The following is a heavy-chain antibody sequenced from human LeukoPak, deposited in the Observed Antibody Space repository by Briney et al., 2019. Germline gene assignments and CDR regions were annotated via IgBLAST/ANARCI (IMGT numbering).Heavy chain of an antibody. CDR3: ARGPQTGYSSSWYLN. CDR2: IYHSGST. D-gene: IGHD6-13*01. CDR1: GGSISSGGYS. V-gene: IGHV4-30-2*01. J-gene: IGHJ4*02. Sequence: TLSLTCAVSGGSISSGGYSWSWLRQPPGKGLEWIGYIYHSGSTYYNPSLKSRVTISVDRSKNQFSLKLSSVTAADTAVYYCARGPQTGYSSSWYLNWGQGTLVTVSS.